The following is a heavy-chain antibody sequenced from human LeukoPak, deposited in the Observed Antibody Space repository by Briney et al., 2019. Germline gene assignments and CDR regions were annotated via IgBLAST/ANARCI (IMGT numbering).Heavy chain of an antibody. Sequence: PSETLSLTCTVSGGSLSSGSYYWSWIRQPAGKGLEWIGRLYTSGSTNYNPSLKSRVTISVDRSKNQFSLKLSSVTAADTAVYYCARVNPSIAALGFGYFDYWGQGTLVTVSS. CDR2: LYTSGST. CDR3: ARVNPSIAALGFGYFDY. CDR1: GGSLSSGSYY. D-gene: IGHD6-6*01. J-gene: IGHJ4*02. V-gene: IGHV4-61*02.